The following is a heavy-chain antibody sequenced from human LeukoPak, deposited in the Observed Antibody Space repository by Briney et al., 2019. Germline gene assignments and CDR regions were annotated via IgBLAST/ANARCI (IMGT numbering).Heavy chain of an antibody. CDR2: IYYSGST. J-gene: IGHJ5*02. CDR3: ARQPRGSHYAYNWFDP. D-gene: IGHD1-26*01. V-gene: IGHV4-39*01. CDR1: GGSISSSSYY. Sequence: PSETLSLTCTVSGGSISSSSYYWGWIRRPPGKGLEWIGSIYYSGSTYYNPSLKSRVTISVDTSKNQFSLKLSSVTAADTAVYYCARQPRGSHYAYNWFDPWGQGTLVTVSS.